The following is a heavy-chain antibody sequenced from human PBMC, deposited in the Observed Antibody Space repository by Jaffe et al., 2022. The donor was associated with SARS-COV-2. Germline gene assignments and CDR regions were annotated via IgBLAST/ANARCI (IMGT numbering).Heavy chain of an antibody. V-gene: IGHV3-30*03. Sequence: QVQLVESGGGVVQPGRSLRLSCAASGFTFSNYGIHWVRQAPGKGLEWVAVVSSDGSNKYYADSVKGRFTISRDNSKNTLYLQMNSLRAEDTAVYYCARRGIAATGDSWGQGTLVTVSS. CDR1: GFTFSNYG. CDR3: ARRGIAATGDS. CDR2: VSSDGSNK. J-gene: IGHJ4*02. D-gene: IGHD6-13*01.